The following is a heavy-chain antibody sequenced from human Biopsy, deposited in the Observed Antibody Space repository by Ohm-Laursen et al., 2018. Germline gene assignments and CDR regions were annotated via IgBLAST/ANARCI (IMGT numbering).Heavy chain of an antibody. CDR1: GGSISRSSYY. Sequence: SDTLSLTCTVTGGSISRSSYYWDWIRQPPGKGLEWIGSIYYSGSTYYNPSLKSRVTISADRSKNQFSLKLTSVTAADTAVYYCARVGRAAPFDSWGQGTLVTVSS. CDR3: ARVGRAAPFDS. D-gene: IGHD6-13*01. V-gene: IGHV4-39*01. J-gene: IGHJ4*02. CDR2: IYYSGST.